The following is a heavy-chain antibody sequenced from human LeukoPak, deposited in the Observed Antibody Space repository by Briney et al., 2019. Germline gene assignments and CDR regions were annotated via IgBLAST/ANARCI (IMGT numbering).Heavy chain of an antibody. CDR3: ARAPFENFGTYYFDF. J-gene: IGHJ4*02. Sequence: GASVKVSCKASGYTFTSYYMHWVRQAPGQGLEWMGGVIPSFGRPNYAENFQGRLTITKDSSTTTVYMELSSLRPNDSAVYFCARAPFENFGTYYFDFWGQGTVISVS. D-gene: IGHD1-7*01. V-gene: IGHV1-46*01. CDR1: GYTFTSYY. CDR2: VIPSFGRP.